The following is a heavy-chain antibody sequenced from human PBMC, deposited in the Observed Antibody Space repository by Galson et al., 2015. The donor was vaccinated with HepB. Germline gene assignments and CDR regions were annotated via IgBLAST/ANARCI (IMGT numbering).Heavy chain of an antibody. J-gene: IGHJ5*02. Sequence: SLRLSCAASGFTFSDYYMSWIRQAPGKGLEWVSYISSSSSYINYADSVKGRFTISRDNAKNSLYLQMNSLRAEDTAVYYCARGGLIPFGSGFDPWGQGTLVTVSP. V-gene: IGHV3-11*05. CDR2: ISSSSSYI. CDR3: ARGGLIPFGSGFDP. CDR1: GFTFSDYY. D-gene: IGHD3-3*01.